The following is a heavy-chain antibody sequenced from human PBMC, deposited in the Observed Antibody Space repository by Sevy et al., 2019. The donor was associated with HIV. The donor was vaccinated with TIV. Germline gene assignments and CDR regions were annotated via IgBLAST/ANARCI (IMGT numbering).Heavy chain of an antibody. J-gene: IGHJ4*02. CDR1: GFTFSDHY. D-gene: IGHD6-13*01. Sequence: GGSLRLSCVASGFTFSDHYMEWVRQAPGKGLEWVGRTRNKADGYTTEYAASVKGSITISRDESKNSLYVQMNSLKAEDTAVYYCATHAGIAAAGRVFDYWGQGTLVTVSS. V-gene: IGHV3-72*01. CDR3: ATHAGIAAAGRVFDY. CDR2: TRNKADGYTT.